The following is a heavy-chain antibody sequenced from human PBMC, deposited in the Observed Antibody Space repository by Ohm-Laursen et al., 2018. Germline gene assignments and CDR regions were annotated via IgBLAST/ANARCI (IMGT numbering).Heavy chain of an antibody. D-gene: IGHD3-9*01. Sequence: SLRLSCAASGFTFSNAWMSWVRQAPGKGLEWVGRIKSKTDGGTTDYAAPVKGRFTISRDDSKNTLYLQMNSLKTEDTAVYYCTTEAYYDILTGYYEEDYWGQGTLATVSS. J-gene: IGHJ4*02. CDR3: TTEAYYDILTGYYEEDY. CDR2: IKSKTDGGTT. V-gene: IGHV3-15*01. CDR1: GFTFSNAW.